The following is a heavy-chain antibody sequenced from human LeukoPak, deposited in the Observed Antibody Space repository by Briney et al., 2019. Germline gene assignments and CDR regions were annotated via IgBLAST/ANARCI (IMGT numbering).Heavy chain of an antibody. Sequence: GGSLRLSCAASGFTFSSYEMNWVRQAPGKGLEWVSYISSSGSTIYYADSVKGRFTISRDNAKNSLYLQINSLRVEDTAVYYCARAAAAGTVDYWGQGTLVTVSS. CDR3: ARAAAAGTVDY. CDR1: GFTFSSYE. D-gene: IGHD6-13*01. CDR2: ISSSGSTI. V-gene: IGHV3-48*03. J-gene: IGHJ4*02.